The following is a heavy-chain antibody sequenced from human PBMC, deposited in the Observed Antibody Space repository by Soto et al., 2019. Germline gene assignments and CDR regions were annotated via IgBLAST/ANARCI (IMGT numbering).Heavy chain of an antibody. CDR1: GFTFSNAW. Sequence: LRLSCEASGFTFSNAWMNWVRQGPGKGLEWLGRIKSKVDGGTADYGAATKGRFSISRDDLKNMLYLQMNSLKPDDTAVYYCTTLSYLYYDGMDVWGQGTTVTVSS. D-gene: IGHD2-2*01. CDR2: IKSKVDGGTA. V-gene: IGHV3-15*01. J-gene: IGHJ6*02. CDR3: TTLSYLYYDGMDV.